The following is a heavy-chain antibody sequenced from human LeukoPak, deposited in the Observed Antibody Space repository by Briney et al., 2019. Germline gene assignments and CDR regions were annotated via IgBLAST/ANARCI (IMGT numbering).Heavy chain of an antibody. CDR2: IKQDGSEK. Sequence: GGSLRLSCAASGFTFSSYWMSWVRQAPGKGLEWVANIKQDGSEKYYVDSVKGRFTISRDNAKNSLYLQMNSLRAEDTAVCYCAREALTFRNNGYIDYWGQGTLVTVSS. D-gene: IGHD1-14*01. CDR1: GFTFSSYW. J-gene: IGHJ4*02. CDR3: AREALTFRNNGYIDY. V-gene: IGHV3-7*01.